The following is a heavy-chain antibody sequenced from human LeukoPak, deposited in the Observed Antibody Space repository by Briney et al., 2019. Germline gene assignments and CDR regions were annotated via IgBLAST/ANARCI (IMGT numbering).Heavy chain of an antibody. J-gene: IGHJ4*02. D-gene: IGHD2-2*01. CDR3: AKEIKDQYCSGTQNCLFDY. CDR1: GFTFSSYG. V-gene: IGHV3-30*02. CDR2: IRYDGTTK. Sequence: GGSLRLSCAASGFTFSSYGMHWVSQAPGKGLEWLAFIRYDGTTKYYTDSVKGRFTISRDNSKNTLYLQMNSLRAEDTAVYYCAKEIKDQYCSGTQNCLFDYWGQGTLVSVSS.